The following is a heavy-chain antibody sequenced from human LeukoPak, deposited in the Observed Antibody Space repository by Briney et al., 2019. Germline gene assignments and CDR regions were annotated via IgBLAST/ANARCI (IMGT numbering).Heavy chain of an antibody. CDR2: INHSGST. J-gene: IGHJ3*02. CDR1: GGSFSGYY. V-gene: IGHV4-34*01. Sequence: SETLSLTCAVYGGSFSGYYWSWIRQPPGKGLEWIGEINHSGSTNYNPSLKSRVTISVDTSKNQFSLKLSSVTAADTAVYYCARAAWRGSNSRDAFDIWGRGTMVTVSS. D-gene: IGHD4-23*01. CDR3: ARAAWRGSNSRDAFDI.